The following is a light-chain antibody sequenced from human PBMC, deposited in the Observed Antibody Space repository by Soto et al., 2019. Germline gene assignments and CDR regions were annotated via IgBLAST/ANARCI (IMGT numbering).Light chain of an antibody. J-gene: IGLJ2*01. CDR2: GNS. CDR1: SSNIGAGYD. V-gene: IGLV1-40*01. CDR3: QSDDSGLSGRGGV. Sequence: QSVLTQPPSVSGAPGQRVTISCTGSSSNIGAGYDVHWYQQLPGTAPKLLIYGNSNRPSGVPARFSGSKSGTSASLAITGRQPEDADYYYSQSDDSGLSGRGGVFGGGTKLTVL.